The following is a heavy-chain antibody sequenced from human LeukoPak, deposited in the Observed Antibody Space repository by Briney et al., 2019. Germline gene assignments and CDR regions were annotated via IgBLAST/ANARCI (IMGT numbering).Heavy chain of an antibody. CDR1: GYTFTSYG. D-gene: IGHD3-3*01. CDR2: ISSDNGNT. V-gene: IGHV1-18*01. J-gene: IGHJ4*02. CDR3: ARDRYYDFWTGYLDLDY. Sequence: AASVKVSCKAPGYTFTSYGVTWVRQAPGQGLEWMGWISSDNGNTNYAQKLQGRVTMTTDTSTNTAYMELRSLRSDDTAVYYCARDRYYDFWTGYLDLDYWGQGTLVTVSS.